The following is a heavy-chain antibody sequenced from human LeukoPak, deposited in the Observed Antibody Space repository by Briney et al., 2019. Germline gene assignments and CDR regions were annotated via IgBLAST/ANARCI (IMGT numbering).Heavy chain of an antibody. V-gene: IGHV4-31*03. CDR1: GGPISSGGYY. J-gene: IGHJ4*02. D-gene: IGHD3-22*01. CDR3: AGNPDYDSSGYPFDY. Sequence: SETLSLTCTVSGGPISSGGYYWSWIRQHPGKGLEWIGYIYYSGSTYYNPSLKSRVTISVDTSKNQFSLKLSSVTAADTAAYYCAGNPDYDSSGYPFDYWGQGTLVTVSS. CDR2: IYYSGST.